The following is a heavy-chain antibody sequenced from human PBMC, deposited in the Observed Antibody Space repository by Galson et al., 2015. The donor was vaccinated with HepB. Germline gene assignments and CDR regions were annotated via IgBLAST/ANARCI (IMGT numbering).Heavy chain of an antibody. V-gene: IGHV1-58*02. CDR3: AETRDYGETLGAFDI. J-gene: IGHJ3*02. CDR2: IVVGSGNT. CDR1: GFTFTSSA. D-gene: IGHD4-17*01. Sequence: SVKVSCKASGFTFTSSAMQWVRQARGQRLEWIGWIVVGSGNTNYAQKFQERVTITRDMSTSTAYMELSSLRSEDTAVYYCAETRDYGETLGAFDIWGQGTMVTVSS.